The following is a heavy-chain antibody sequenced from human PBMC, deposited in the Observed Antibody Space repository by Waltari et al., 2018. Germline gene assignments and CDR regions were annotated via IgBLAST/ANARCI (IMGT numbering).Heavy chain of an antibody. CDR1: GFPVRSNY. CDR2: IYSGGST. D-gene: IGHD3-10*01. Sequence: EVQLVESGGGLIQPGGSLSLSCAASGFPVRSNYMRWVRQAPGKGLEWVSVIYSGGSTYYADSVKGRFTISRDNSKNTLYLQMNSLRAEDTAVYYWARVLTIEGFDYWGQGTLVTVSS. J-gene: IGHJ4*02. CDR3: ARVLTIEGFDY. V-gene: IGHV3-53*01.